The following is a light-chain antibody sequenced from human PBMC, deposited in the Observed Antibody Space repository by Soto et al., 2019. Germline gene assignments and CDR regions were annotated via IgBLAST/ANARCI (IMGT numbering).Light chain of an antibody. CDR1: QSVSSSY. CDR3: QQYYSFPQT. Sequence: EIVFTQSPCTLALSPGERAALSCRASQSVSSSYLAWYQQKPGQAPRLLIYGASSRASGIPDRFSGSGSGTDFTLTISCLQSEDFATYYCQQYYSFPQTFGQGTKVDI. CDR2: GAS. V-gene: IGKV3-20*01. J-gene: IGKJ1*01.